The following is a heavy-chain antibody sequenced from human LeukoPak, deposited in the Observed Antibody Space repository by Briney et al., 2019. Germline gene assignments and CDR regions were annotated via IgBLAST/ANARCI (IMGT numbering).Heavy chain of an antibody. CDR3: ARDGSSSGWYNY. CDR2: IYYSGST. D-gene: IGHD6-19*01. J-gene: IGHJ4*02. Sequence: PSETLSLTCTVSGGSISSYYWSWIRQPPGKGLECIGYIYYSGSTNYNPSLKSRVTISVDTSKNQFSLKLSSVTAADTAVYYCARDGSSSGWYNYWGQGTLVTVSS. CDR1: GGSISSYY. V-gene: IGHV4-59*01.